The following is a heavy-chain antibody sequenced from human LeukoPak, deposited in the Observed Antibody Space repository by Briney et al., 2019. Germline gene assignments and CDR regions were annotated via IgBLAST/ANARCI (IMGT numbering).Heavy chain of an antibody. J-gene: IGHJ4*02. CDR3: AKDEGWLPHYFDY. CDR2: IRYDGSNK. CDR1: GFTFSSYG. Sequence: GGSLRLSCAASGFTFSSYGMHWVRQAPGKGLEGVAFIRYDGSNKYYADSVKGRFTISRDNSKNTLYLQMNSLRAEDTAVYYCAKDEGWLPHYFDYWGQGTLVTVSS. V-gene: IGHV3-30*02. D-gene: IGHD6-19*01.